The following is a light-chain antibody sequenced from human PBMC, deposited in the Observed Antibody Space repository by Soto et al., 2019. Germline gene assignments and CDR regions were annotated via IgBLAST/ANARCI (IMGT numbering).Light chain of an antibody. CDR3: QQYYSTPYT. J-gene: IGKJ2*01. CDR1: QSVLYSSNNKNY. CDR2: WAS. Sequence: DIVMTQSPDSLAVSLGERATINCKSSQSVLYSSNNKNYLAWYQQKPGQPPKLLIYWASTRESWVPDRFSGSGSGTDFNLTSSSLQAEDVAVYYCQQYYSTPYTFGQGTKLEIK. V-gene: IGKV4-1*01.